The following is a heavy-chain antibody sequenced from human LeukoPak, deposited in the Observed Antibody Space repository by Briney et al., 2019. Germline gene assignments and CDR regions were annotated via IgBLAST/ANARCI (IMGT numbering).Heavy chain of an antibody. J-gene: IGHJ3*02. V-gene: IGHV4-59*01. CDR3: ARGGLENGYHSNDGFDI. Sequence: SGPTLVKPSETLSLTCTVSGGSISGYYWSWIRQPPGKGLEWIGYIYYSGSTEYNPSLKSRDTMSVDTSRNQFSLKLSSVTAADTAVYYCARGGLENGYHSNDGFDIWGQGTMVTVSS. D-gene: IGHD3-22*01. CDR1: GGSISGYY. CDR2: IYYSGST.